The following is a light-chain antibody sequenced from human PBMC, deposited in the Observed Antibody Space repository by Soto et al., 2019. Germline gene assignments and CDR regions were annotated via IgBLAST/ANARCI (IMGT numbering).Light chain of an antibody. Sequence: QSALTQPGSVSGSPGQSITISCTGTSSDVGAYIFVSWYQQHPGKAPKLMIYDIINRPSGVSNRFSGSKSGNTASLTISGLQAEDEADYYCVSFTTSRSYVFGTGTKVTVL. V-gene: IGLV2-14*03. CDR2: DII. CDR1: SSDVGAYIF. CDR3: VSFTTSRSYV. J-gene: IGLJ1*01.